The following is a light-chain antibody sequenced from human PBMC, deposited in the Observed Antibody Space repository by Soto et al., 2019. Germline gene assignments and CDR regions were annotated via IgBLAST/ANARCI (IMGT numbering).Light chain of an antibody. CDR2: GAS. Sequence: EIVMPQSPATLSVSPGEAATLSCRASQSVSSNLAWFQQKPGQAPRLLIYGASTRATGIPARFSGSGSGTEFTLTISSLPSGDFAVYYCQQYNNWRTFGQGNKVEIK. V-gene: IGKV3-15*01. CDR1: QSVSSN. J-gene: IGKJ1*01. CDR3: QQYNNWRT.